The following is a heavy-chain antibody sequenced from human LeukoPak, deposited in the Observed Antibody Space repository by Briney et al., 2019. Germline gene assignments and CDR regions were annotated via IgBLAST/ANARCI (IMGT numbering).Heavy chain of an antibody. D-gene: IGHD3-3*01. CDR2: ISGNGGST. V-gene: IGHV3-23*01. CDR1: GFIFSIYA. J-gene: IGHJ5*01. CDR3: VKGGQRYDFWRFDF. Sequence: GGSLRLSCEASGFIFSIYAMSWVRQSPGKGLEWVSSISGNGGSTYYANSVKGRFTIARDNSKNTLYMEMKSLREENTALYYCVKGGQRYDFWRFDFWGRGTLVTVSS.